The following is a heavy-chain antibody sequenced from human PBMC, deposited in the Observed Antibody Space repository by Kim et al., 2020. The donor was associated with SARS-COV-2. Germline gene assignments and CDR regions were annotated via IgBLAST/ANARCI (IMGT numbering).Heavy chain of an antibody. D-gene: IGHD3-10*01. CDR3: AREITYHYGSGNYYTDFDY. CDR1: GFTFSNHW. J-gene: IGHJ4*02. V-gene: IGHV3-7*01. CDR2: ANQDGSEK. Sequence: GGSLRLSCAASGFTFSNHWMSWVRQATGKGLEWVANANQDGSEKYYVDSVKGRFTISRDNAQNSLFLQMNSLTAEDTAVYYCAREITYHYGSGNYYTDFDYWGQGALVTVSS.